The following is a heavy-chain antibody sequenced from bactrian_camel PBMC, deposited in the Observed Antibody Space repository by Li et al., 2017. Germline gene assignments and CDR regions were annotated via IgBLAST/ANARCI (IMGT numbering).Heavy chain of an antibody. J-gene: IGHJ4*01. Sequence: VQLVESGEGLVQPGGSLRLSCAAFGFTFSSRDMSWVRQVPGKGLEWVSLINVYGGSTNSADSVKGRFIISQDNAKNMVYLQMNSLKSEDTAMYYCAANRYRPVIGRSPDHQGYTYRGQGTQVTVS. CDR1: GFTFSSRD. V-gene: IGHV3S40*01. D-gene: IGHD5*01. CDR3: AANRYRPVIGRSPDHQGYTY. CDR2: INVYGGST.